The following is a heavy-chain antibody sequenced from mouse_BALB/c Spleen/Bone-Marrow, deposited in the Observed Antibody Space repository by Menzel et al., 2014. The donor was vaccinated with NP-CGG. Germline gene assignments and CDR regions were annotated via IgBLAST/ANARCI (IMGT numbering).Heavy chain of an antibody. CDR1: GFTFTDYY. J-gene: IGHJ1*01. D-gene: IGHD2-12*01. CDR2: IRNKAKGYTT. Sequence: EVMLVESGGGLVQPGGSLRLSCATSGFTFTDYYMSWVRQPPGQALEWLGFIRNKAKGYTTEYSASEKGRFTISRDNSLSIVYLHMNTLRAEDSATYYCARDINYDSYYWYFDVWGAGTTVTVSS. CDR3: ARDINYDSYYWYFDV. V-gene: IGHV7-3*02.